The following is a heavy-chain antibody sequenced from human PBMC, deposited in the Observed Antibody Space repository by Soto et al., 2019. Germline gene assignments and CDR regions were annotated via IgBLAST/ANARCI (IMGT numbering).Heavy chain of an antibody. V-gene: IGHV3-23*01. CDR3: ANESLTVPLSQFDY. D-gene: IGHD4-17*01. CDR1: GFTVTTYA. CDR2: ISGSGGVT. Sequence: EVQLLESGGGLVQHGGSLRLSCAASGFTVTTYAMSWVRQAPGKGLEWVSDISGSGGVTYYADSVKGRFTVSRDNFKNTLYLQMNSLRAEDTAMYYCANESLTVPLSQFDYYGQGTLVTVSS. J-gene: IGHJ4*02.